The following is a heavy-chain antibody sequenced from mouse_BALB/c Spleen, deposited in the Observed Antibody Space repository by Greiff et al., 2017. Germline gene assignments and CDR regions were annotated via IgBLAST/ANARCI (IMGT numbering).Heavy chain of an antibody. D-gene: IGHD1-1*01. J-gene: IGHJ4*01. CDR3: ASLIKDYAMDY. CDR2: IDPENGNT. Sequence: EVHLVESGAELVRPGALVKLSCKASGFNIKDYYMHWVKQRPEQGLEWIGWIDPENGNTIYDPKFQGKASITADTSSNTAYLQLSSLTSEDTAVYYCASLIKDYAMDYWGQGTSVTVSS. V-gene: IGHV14-1*02. CDR1: GFNIKDYY.